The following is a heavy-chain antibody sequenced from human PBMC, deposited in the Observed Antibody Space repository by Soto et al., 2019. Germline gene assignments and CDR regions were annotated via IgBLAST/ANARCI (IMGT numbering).Heavy chain of an antibody. CDR2: INPSGGSK. Sequence: ASVKVSCKASGYTFTSYFMHWVGQPPAQGREWMGIINPSGGSKSYEQKFQGRGTMIRDTSTSRVYMELSGLRSEDTAVYYCGRESERAYDFWSGYSQDDYGMDVWGQGTTVTVSS. J-gene: IGHJ6*02. V-gene: IGHV1-46*01. CDR1: GYTFTSYF. D-gene: IGHD3-3*01. CDR3: GRESERAYDFWSGYSQDDYGMDV.